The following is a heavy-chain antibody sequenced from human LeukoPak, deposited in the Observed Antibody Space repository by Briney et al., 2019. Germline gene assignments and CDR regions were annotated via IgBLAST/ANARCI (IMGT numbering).Heavy chain of an antibody. CDR1: GGSFSGYY. V-gene: IGHV4-34*01. CDR3: ARDQSSSWSDLDYYYGMDV. CDR2: INHSGST. J-gene: IGHJ6*02. Sequence: SETLSLTCAVYGGSFSGYYWSWIRQPPGKGLEWIGEINHSGSTNYNPSLKSRVTISVDKSKNQFSLKLSSVTAADTAVYYCARDQSSSWSDLDYYYGMDVWGQGTTVTVSS. D-gene: IGHD6-13*01.